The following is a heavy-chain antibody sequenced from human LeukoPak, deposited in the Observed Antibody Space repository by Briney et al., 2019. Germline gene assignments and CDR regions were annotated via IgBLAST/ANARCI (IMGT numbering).Heavy chain of an antibody. V-gene: IGHV3-30*03. CDR1: GFTFSSYG. D-gene: IGHD4-17*01. Sequence: GGSLRLSCAASGFTFSSYGMHWVRQAPGKGLEWVAVISYDGSNKYYADSVKGRFSISRDNSKNTLYLQMNSLRAEDTAVYYCARDPVYYGDYGYYFDYWGQGTLVTVSS. CDR3: ARDPVYYGDYGYYFDY. CDR2: ISYDGSNK. J-gene: IGHJ4*02.